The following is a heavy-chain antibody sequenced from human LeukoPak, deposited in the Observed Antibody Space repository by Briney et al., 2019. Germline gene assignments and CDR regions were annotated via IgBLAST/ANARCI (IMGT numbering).Heavy chain of an antibody. CDR1: GGSISSGSYY. V-gene: IGHV4-61*02. CDR2: IYTSGST. CDR3: ARVIAAAGFDDY. J-gene: IGHJ4*02. Sequence: SETLSLTCTVSGGSISSGSYYWSWIRQPAGKGLEWIGRIYTSGSTNYNPSLKSRVTISVDTSKNQFSLKLSSVTAADTAVYYCARVIAAAGFDDYWGQGTLVTVSS. D-gene: IGHD6-13*01.